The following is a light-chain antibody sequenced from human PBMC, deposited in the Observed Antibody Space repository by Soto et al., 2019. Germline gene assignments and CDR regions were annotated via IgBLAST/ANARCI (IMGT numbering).Light chain of an antibody. Sequence: HSALTQPPSASGSPGQSVTISCTGTSSDIGGHNYVSWYQHHPGKAPKLIIYEVTKRPSGVPDRFSGSKSGNTASLTVSGLQTEDEADYYCSSYAGHNNYVFATGTKVTV. CDR2: EVT. CDR1: SSDIGGHNY. V-gene: IGLV2-8*01. CDR3: SSYAGHNNYV. J-gene: IGLJ1*01.